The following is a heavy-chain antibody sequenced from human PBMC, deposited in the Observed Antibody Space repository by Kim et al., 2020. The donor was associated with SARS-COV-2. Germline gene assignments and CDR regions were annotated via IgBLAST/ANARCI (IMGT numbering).Heavy chain of an antibody. V-gene: IGHV1-3*01. CDR3: ARGGLLWFGELFEYFDY. D-gene: IGHD3-10*01. Sequence: FQGRVTITRDTSAGTAYMELSSLRSEDTAVYYCARGGLLWFGELFEYFDYWGQGTLVTVSS. J-gene: IGHJ4*02.